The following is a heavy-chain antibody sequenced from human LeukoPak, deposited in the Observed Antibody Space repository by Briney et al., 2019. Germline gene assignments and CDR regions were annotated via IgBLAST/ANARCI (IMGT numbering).Heavy chain of an antibody. CDR2: ISAYNGNT. CDR3: ARDFPACGGDCPSDY. Sequence: ASVKVSCKASGYTFTSYGISWVRQAPGQGLEWRGWISAYNGNTNYAQKPQGRVTMTTDTSTSTAYMELRSLRSDDTAVYYCARDFPACGGDCPSDYWGQGTLVTVSS. V-gene: IGHV1-18*01. CDR1: GYTFTSYG. D-gene: IGHD2-21*02. J-gene: IGHJ4*02.